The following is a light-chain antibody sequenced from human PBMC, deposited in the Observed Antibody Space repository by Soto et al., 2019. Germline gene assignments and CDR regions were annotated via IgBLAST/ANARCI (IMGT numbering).Light chain of an antibody. Sequence: EVVMTQSPATLSVSPGERVTLSCRASQSVRSNLAWYQQKPGQAPRLLIYGASTRATGIPARFSGSGSGTEFTLTISSLQSEDFAVYYCQQYNNWPLTFGQGTRLEIK. CDR1: QSVRSN. V-gene: IGKV3-15*01. CDR2: GAS. J-gene: IGKJ5*01. CDR3: QQYNNWPLT.